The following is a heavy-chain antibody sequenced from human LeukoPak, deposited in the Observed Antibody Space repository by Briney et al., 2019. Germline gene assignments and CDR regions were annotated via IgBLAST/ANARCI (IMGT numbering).Heavy chain of an antibody. V-gene: IGHV1-2*02. Sequence: ASLKVSCKASGYTFTDYYMHWVRQAPGQGLEWMGWINANRGGTNYAQRFQGRVTMTRDTSITTAYMELSRLKSDDTGVYYCARRYCSSTSCYYFDYWGQGTLVTVSS. J-gene: IGHJ4*02. CDR1: GYTFTDYY. CDR3: ARRYCSSTSCYYFDY. CDR2: INANRGGT. D-gene: IGHD2-2*01.